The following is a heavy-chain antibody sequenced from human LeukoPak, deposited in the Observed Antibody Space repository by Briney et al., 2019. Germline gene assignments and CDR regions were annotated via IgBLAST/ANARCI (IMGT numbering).Heavy chain of an antibody. CDR2: ISGSGGST. D-gene: IGHD3-22*01. J-gene: IGHJ4*02. V-gene: IGHV3-23*01. CDR3: AKVDAYYYDSSGYYYVPFDY. CDR1: GFTFSSYA. Sequence: GGSLRLSCAASGFTFSSYAMSWVRQAPGKGLEWVSAISGSGGSTYYADSVKGRFTTSRDNSKNTLYLQMNSLRAEDTAVYYCAKVDAYYYDSSGYYYVPFDYWGQGTLVTVSS.